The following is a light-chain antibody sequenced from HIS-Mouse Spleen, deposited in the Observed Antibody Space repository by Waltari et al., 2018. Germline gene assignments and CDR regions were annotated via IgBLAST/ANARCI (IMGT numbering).Light chain of an antibody. CDR2: EDS. Sequence: SYELTHPPSASVSPGQTARITCSGDALPKKYSYWYQQKSGQAPVLVISEDSKRTAGIHARHAGSSSGTMATVTISRAQVEDEADYYWYSTDSSGNHRVFGEGTKLTVL. CDR3: YSTDSSGNHRV. CDR1: ALPKKY. J-gene: IGLJ2*01. V-gene: IGLV3-10*01.